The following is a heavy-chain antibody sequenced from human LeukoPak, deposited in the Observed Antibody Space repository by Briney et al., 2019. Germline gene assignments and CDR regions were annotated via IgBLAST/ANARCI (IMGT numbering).Heavy chain of an antibody. J-gene: IGHJ4*02. CDR3: ARVAPNCGGDCYFSKYYFDY. V-gene: IGHV4-59*01. D-gene: IGHD2-21*02. CDR2: IYYSGST. CDR1: GGSISSYY. Sequence: PSETLSLTCTVSGGSISSYYWSWIRQPPGKGLEWIGYIYYSGSTNYNPSLKSRVTISVDTSKNQFSLKLSSVTAADTAVYYCARVAPNCGGDCYFSKYYFDYWGQGTLVTVSS.